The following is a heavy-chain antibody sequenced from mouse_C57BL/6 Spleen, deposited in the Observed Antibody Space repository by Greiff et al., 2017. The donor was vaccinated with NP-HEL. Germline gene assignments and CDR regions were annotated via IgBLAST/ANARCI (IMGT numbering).Heavy chain of an antibody. J-gene: IGHJ1*03. CDR1: GFTFSNYW. V-gene: IGHV6-3*01. Sequence: EVKLVESGGGLVQPGGSMKLSCVASGFTFSNYWMNWVRQSPEKGLEWVAQIRLKSDNYATHYAESVKGRFTISRDDSKSSVYLQMNNLRAEDTGIYYCTGQGWLPDWYFDVWGTGTTVTVSS. CDR3: TGQGWLPDWYFDV. D-gene: IGHD2-2*01. CDR2: IRLKSDNYAT.